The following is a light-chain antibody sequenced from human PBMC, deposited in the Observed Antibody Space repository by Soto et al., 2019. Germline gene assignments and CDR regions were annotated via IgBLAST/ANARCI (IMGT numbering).Light chain of an antibody. Sequence: DIVLTQSPGSLSLSPGERATLSCRASQSGDSSFFAWYQQKPGQAPRLLIYGASKRATGTPDRFSGSGSGADFTLTTTRLEPEDFAVYYCQQYVSSVTFGQGTKVEL. CDR1: QSGDSSF. V-gene: IGKV3-20*01. CDR3: QQYVSSVT. CDR2: GAS. J-gene: IGKJ1*01.